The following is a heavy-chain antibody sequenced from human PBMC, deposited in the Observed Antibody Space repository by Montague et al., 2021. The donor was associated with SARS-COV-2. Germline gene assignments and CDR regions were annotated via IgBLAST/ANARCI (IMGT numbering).Heavy chain of an antibody. J-gene: IGHJ6*02. V-gene: IGHV4-61*01. D-gene: IGHD2-15*01. CDR1: GGSVRSGLYY. CDR2: VYYSGTA. Sequence: SETLSLTCTVSGGSVRSGLYYWTWIRQPPGKGLEWIGYVYYSGTANHNPSLKSRLTLTVDTSKNQFSLKLSSVTAADTAIYYCARERLDCSGTGCHTNGLDVWGQGTMVTVSS. CDR3: ARERLDCSGTGCHTNGLDV.